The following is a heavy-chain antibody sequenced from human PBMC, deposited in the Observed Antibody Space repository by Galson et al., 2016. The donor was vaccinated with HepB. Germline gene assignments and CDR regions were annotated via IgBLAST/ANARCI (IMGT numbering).Heavy chain of an antibody. J-gene: IGHJ4*02. CDR3: THRVPNAYGGMFFDY. V-gene: IGHV2-5*02. CDR1: GFSLSTSGVG. D-gene: IGHD4-23*01. Sequence: PALVKPTQTLTLTCTFSGFSLSTSGVGVGWIRQPPGKALEWLALIYWDDDKRYSPSLKTRLTIAEHTSRNQVVRTMTNVDPVDTATYYCTHRVPNAYGGMFFDYGGQGPLGTVAS. CDR2: IYWDDDK.